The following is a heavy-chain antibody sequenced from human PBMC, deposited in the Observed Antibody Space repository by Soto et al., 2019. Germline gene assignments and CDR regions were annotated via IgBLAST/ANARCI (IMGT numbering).Heavy chain of an antibody. CDR3: AKHYDILTGYYPPHPNNWFDP. CDR2: IYYSGST. V-gene: IGHV4-39*01. CDR1: GGSISSSSYF. Sequence: PSETLSLTCTVSGGSISSSSYFWGWIRQPPGKGLEWIGTIYYSGSTYYNPSLKSRVTISVDTSKNQFSLKLSSVTAADTDVYYCAKHYDILTGYYPPHPNNWFDPWGQGTLVTVSS. D-gene: IGHD3-9*01. J-gene: IGHJ5*02.